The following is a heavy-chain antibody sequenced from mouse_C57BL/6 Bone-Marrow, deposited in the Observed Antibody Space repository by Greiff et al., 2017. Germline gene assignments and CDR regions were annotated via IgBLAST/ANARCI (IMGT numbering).Heavy chain of an antibody. J-gene: IGHJ2*02. CDR2: IYPRSGNT. D-gene: IGHD1-1*01. Sequence: QVQLKQSGAELARPGASVKLSCKASGYTFTSYGISWVKQRTGQGLEWIGVIYPRSGNTNYNEKFKGKATLTADKSSSTAYMELRSLTSEDFAVSFVARSRGNVDGSSRWGQGKSLTVSS. CDR1: GYTFTSYG. CDR3: ARSRGNVDGSSR. V-gene: IGHV1-81*01.